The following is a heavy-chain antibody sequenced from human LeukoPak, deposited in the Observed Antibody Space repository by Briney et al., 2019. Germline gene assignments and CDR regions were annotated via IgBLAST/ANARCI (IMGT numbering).Heavy chain of an antibody. CDR2: IFHSGST. D-gene: IGHD7-27*01. CDR1: GYSISGSYY. J-gene: IGHJ3*02. Sequence: SETLSLTCAVSGYSISGSYYWGWIRQPPGKGLDWIGSIFHSGSTYYNPSFKSRLTISGDTSKNQFSLKLTSVTAADTALYFCARHSPMGTFDICGQGTMVTVSS. CDR3: ARHSPMGTFDI. V-gene: IGHV4-38-2*01.